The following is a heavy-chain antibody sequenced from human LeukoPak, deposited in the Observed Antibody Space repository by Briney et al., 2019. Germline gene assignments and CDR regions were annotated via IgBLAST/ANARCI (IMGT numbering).Heavy chain of an antibody. CDR2: IIPIFGTA. V-gene: IGHV1-69*06. Sequence: ASVKVSCKASGGTFSSYAISWVRQAPGQGLEWMGGIIPIFGTANYAQKFQGRVTITADKSTSTAYMELSSLRSEDTAVYYCARDDYGGNEGFDYWGQGTLVTVSS. CDR3: ARDDYGGNEGFDY. CDR1: GGTFSSYA. D-gene: IGHD4-23*01. J-gene: IGHJ4*02.